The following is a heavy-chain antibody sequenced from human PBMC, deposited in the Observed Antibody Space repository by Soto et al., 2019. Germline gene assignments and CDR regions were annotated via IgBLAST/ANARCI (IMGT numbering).Heavy chain of an antibody. Sequence: SVKVSCKASGGTFSSYAISWVRQAPGQGLEWMGGIIPIFGTANYAQKFQGRVTITADESTSTAYMELSSLRSEDTAVYYCARVDVVVAATHPNWFDPWGQGTLVTVSS. CDR1: GGTFSSYA. J-gene: IGHJ5*02. V-gene: IGHV1-69*13. D-gene: IGHD2-15*01. CDR3: ARVDVVVAATHPNWFDP. CDR2: IIPIFGTA.